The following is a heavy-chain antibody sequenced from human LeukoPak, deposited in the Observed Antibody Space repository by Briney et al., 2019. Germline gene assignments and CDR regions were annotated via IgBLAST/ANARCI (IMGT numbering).Heavy chain of an antibody. CDR2: INPSGGST. CDR3: AREARGGSYDYVWGSYRYFDY. D-gene: IGHD3-16*02. Sequence: EASVKVSCKAFGYTFTSYYMRWVRQAPGQGVEWMGIINPSGGSTSYAQKFQGRVTMTRDTSTSTVYMELSSLRSEDTAVYYCAREARGGSYDYVWGSYRYFDYWGQGTLVTVSS. V-gene: IGHV1-46*01. CDR1: GYTFTSYY. J-gene: IGHJ4*02.